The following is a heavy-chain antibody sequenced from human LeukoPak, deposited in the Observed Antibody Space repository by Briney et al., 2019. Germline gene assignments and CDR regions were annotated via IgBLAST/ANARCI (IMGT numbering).Heavy chain of an antibody. D-gene: IGHD7-27*01. J-gene: IGHJ4*02. CDR3: ARDYTGGWNDY. CDR2: IKEDGSEA. Sequence: TGGSLRLSCAASGFTSSTYWMSWVRQATGKGLECVAKIKEDGSEAHYVDSVKGRFTISRDNAKESLYLQMNSLRAEDTAVYYCARDYTGGWNDYWGQGIRVTVSS. CDR1: GFTSSTYW. V-gene: IGHV3-7*01.